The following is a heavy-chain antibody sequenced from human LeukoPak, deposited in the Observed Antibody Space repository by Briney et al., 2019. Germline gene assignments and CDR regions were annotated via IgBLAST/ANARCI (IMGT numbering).Heavy chain of an antibody. CDR2: INHRGDA. J-gene: IGHJ4*03. V-gene: IGHV4-34*01. D-gene: IGHD1-1*01. CDR3: ARGPTISETGYSDS. CDR1: GGSFSSYY. Sequence: PSETLSLTCAAYGGSFSSYYWSWIRQSPGKGLEWIVEINHRGDANYNASVKSRVTISVDTSKNQFSLKLTSLTAADTAVYFCARGPTISETGYSDSWGQGTLVTVSS.